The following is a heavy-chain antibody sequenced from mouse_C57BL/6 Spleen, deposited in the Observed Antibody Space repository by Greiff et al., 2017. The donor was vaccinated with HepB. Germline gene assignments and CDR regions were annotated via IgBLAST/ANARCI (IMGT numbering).Heavy chain of an antibody. CDR3: ARRGDMISEDYAIDY. Sequence: QVQLQQSGAELAKPGASVKLSCKASGYTFTSYWMHWVKQRPGQGLEWIGYINPSSGYTKYNQKFKDKATLTADKSSSTAYMQLRRLTYEDYAVYFCARRGDMISEDYAIDYWGQGTSVTGSS. CDR1: GYTFTSYW. J-gene: IGHJ4*01. D-gene: IGHD2-4*01. V-gene: IGHV1-7*01. CDR2: INPSSGYT.